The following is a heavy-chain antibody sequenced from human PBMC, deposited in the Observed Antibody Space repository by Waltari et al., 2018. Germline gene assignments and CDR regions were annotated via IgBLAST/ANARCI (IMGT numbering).Heavy chain of an antibody. Sequence: QVQLQESGPGLVKPSETLSLTCTVSGYSISSGYYWGWIRQPPGKGLEWIGSIYHRGSTYYHPSLKSRVTRAVDTSKNQFSLKRSAVTAADTAGYDGARGEAATFDYWGQGTLVTVSS. D-gene: IGHD2-15*01. CDR2: IYHRGST. V-gene: IGHV4-38-2*02. CDR1: GYSISSGYY. J-gene: IGHJ4*02. CDR3: ARGEAATFDY.